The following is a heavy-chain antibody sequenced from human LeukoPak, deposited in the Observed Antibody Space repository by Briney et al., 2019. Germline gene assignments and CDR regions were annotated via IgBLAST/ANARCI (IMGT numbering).Heavy chain of an antibody. CDR2: INPNGGST. CDR1: GYTFTTYY. Sequence: ASVKVSCKASGYTFTTYYMHWVRQAPGQGLEWMGIINPNGGSTTYAQKFQGRVTMTRDTSTSTVYMELRSLGSEDTAVYFCARRVYCSSSSCSHFDYWGQGTPVTVSS. J-gene: IGHJ4*02. V-gene: IGHV1-46*01. CDR3: ARRVYCSSSSCSHFDY. D-gene: IGHD2-2*01.